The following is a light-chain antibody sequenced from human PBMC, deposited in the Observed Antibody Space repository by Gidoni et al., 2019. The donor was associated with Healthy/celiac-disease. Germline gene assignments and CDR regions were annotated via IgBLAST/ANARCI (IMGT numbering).Light chain of an antibody. V-gene: IGKV1-12*01. CDR3: QQGYSFPWT. J-gene: IGKJ1*01. Sequence: VQLTQSPSSVSASLGDRITITCRASQDISTWLAWYQQAPGKAPNLLIFAASTLQSGVPSRFRGSGSGTDFTLTISSLQPEDVAIYFCQQGYSFPWTFGQGTKVEVK. CDR1: QDISTW. CDR2: AAS.